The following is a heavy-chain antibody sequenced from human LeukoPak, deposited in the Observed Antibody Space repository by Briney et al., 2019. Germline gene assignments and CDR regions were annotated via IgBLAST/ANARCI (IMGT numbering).Heavy chain of an antibody. CDR1: GYTFSGYY. CDR2: INPNSGGT. CDR3: ARDNRGVGYTLSSSDYMDV. D-gene: IGHD6-6*01. J-gene: IGHJ6*03. Sequence: ASVKVSCKASGYTFSGYYMHWVRQAPGQGLEWMGWINPNSGGTYYAQKFQGRVTMTRDTSISTAYMELSRLRSDDTAVYYCARDNRGVGYTLSSSDYMDVWGKGTTVTVSS. V-gene: IGHV1-2*02.